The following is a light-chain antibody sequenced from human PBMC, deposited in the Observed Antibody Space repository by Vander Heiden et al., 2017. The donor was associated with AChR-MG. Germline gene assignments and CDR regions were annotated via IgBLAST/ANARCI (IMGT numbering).Light chain of an antibody. CDR2: GAS. J-gene: IGKJ4*01. CDR3: QQYGSSPLT. V-gene: IGKV3-20*01. CDR1: QSISSTY. Sequence: EIVLTQSPGTLSLSPGEGATLSCRASQSISSTYLAWYQQKPGQAPRLLIYGASSRATGIPDRFSGSGSGTDFTLTVSRLEPEDFAVYYCQQYGSSPLTFGGRTKVEIK.